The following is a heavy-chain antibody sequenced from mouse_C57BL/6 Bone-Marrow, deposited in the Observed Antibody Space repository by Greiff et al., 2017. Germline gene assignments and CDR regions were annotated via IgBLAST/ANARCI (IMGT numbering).Heavy chain of an antibody. CDR1: GFTFNTYA. Sequence: EVQGVESGGGLVQPKGSLKLSCAASGFTFNTYAMHWVRQAPGKGLEWVARIRSKSSNYATYYADSVKDRFTISRDDSQSMLYLQRNNLKTEDTAMYFCVSPLYYGSLDYAMDYWGQGTSVTVSS. CDR2: IRSKSSNYAT. D-gene: IGHD1-1*01. J-gene: IGHJ4*01. V-gene: IGHV10-3*01. CDR3: VSPLYYGSLDYAMDY.